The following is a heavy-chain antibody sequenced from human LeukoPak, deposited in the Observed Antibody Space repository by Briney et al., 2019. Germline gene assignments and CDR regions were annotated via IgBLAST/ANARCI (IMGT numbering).Heavy chain of an antibody. D-gene: IGHD1-26*01. J-gene: IGHJ4*02. Sequence: ASVKVSCKASGYTFTGYYMHWGRQAPGQGLEVMGWINPNSGGTNYAQKFQGRVTMTRDTSISTAYMELSRLRSDDTAVYYCARDLGPPAPFDYWGQGTLVTVSS. CDR3: ARDLGPPAPFDY. CDR1: GYTFTGYY. CDR2: INPNSGGT. V-gene: IGHV1-2*02.